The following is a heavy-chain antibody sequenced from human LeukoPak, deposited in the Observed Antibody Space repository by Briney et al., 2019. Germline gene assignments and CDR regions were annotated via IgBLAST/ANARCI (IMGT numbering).Heavy chain of an antibody. J-gene: IGHJ5*02. Sequence: PGRSPRLSCAASGFTFSNYWMHWVRQAPGKGLVWVSRINSDGINTSYADSVKGRFTISRDNAKNTLNLQMNSLRAEDTAVYYCARDLGQYYDTSDNWFDPWGQGTLVTVSS. CDR1: GFTFSNYW. CDR2: INSDGINT. CDR3: ARDLGQYYDTSDNWFDP. V-gene: IGHV3-74*01. D-gene: IGHD3-22*01.